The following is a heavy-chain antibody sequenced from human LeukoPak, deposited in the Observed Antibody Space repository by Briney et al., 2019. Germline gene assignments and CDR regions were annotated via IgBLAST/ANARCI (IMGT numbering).Heavy chain of an antibody. D-gene: IGHD3-3*01. CDR3: ARGLRFLEWLSGFDY. CDR1: RFTFDDYG. CDR2: INWNGGST. J-gene: IGHJ4*02. Sequence: PGGSLRLSCAASRFTFDDYGMSWVRHAPGKGLEWVSGINWNGGSTGYADSVKGRFTISRDNAKNSLYLQMNSLRAEDTALYYCARGLRFLEWLSGFDYWGQGTLVTVSS. V-gene: IGHV3-20*04.